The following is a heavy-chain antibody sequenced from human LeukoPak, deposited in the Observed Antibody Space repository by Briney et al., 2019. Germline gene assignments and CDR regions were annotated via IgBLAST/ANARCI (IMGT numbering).Heavy chain of an antibody. CDR2: ISAYNGNT. J-gene: IGHJ3*02. Sequence: ASVKVSCKASGYTFTSYGISWVRQARGQGLEWMGWISAYNGNTNYAQKLQGRVTMTTDTSTSTAYMELRSLRSDDTAVYYCASKYCSSTSCYGGNAFDIWGQETMVTVSS. V-gene: IGHV1-18*04. D-gene: IGHD2-2*01. CDR3: ASKYCSSTSCYGGNAFDI. CDR1: GYTFTSYG.